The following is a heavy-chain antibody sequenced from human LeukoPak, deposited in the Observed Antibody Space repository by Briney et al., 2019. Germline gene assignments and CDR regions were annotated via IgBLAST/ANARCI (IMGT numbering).Heavy chain of an antibody. CDR3: ARSRVGGYCSSTSCYTQYYFDY. Sequence: GASVKVSCKASGGTFSSYAISWVRQAPGQGLEWMGGIIPIFGTANYAQKFQGRVTITADESTSTDYMELSSLRSEDTAVYYCARSRVGGYCSSTSCYTQYYFDYWGQGTLVTVSS. V-gene: IGHV1-69*13. CDR1: GGTFSSYA. J-gene: IGHJ4*02. CDR2: IIPIFGTA. D-gene: IGHD2-2*02.